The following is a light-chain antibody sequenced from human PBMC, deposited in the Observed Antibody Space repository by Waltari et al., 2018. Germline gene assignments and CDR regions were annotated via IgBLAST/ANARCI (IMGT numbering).Light chain of an antibody. CDR3: CSFAGSYTFMV. Sequence: QSVLTQPRSVSGSPGQSVTISCTGTSRAVGGYDYVSWYQQHPGKAPKFIIYDVNKRPSGVPDRFSGSKSGNTASLTISGLQADDEADYYCCSFAGSYTFMVFGGGTKLTVL. J-gene: IGLJ2*01. V-gene: IGLV2-11*01. CDR1: SRAVGGYDY. CDR2: DVN.